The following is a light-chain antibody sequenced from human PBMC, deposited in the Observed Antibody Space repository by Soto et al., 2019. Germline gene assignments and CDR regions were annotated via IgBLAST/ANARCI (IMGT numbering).Light chain of an antibody. CDR1: QSVTSTH. CDR3: QQFDGSLWT. J-gene: IGKJ1*01. CDR2: DAS. Sequence: ELALTQSPGTLSLSPWERATLSCKASQSVTSTHLAWYQQKPGQPPRLLIYDASTGATGIPDRFSGSGSGTDFTLTISRLEPEDIAVYCCQQFDGSLWTFGPGTKVEIK. V-gene: IGKV3-20*01.